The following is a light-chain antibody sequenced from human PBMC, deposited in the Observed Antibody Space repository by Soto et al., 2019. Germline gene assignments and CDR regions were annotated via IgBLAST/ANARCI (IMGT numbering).Light chain of an antibody. CDR3: QQYGSSPPYT. V-gene: IGKV3-20*01. Sequence: EVVLTQSPGTLSLSPRERASLSCRASQSVSNNYLAWYQQKPGQSPTLLIFGSSDRATGIPDRFSGSGSGTDFTLTISRLEPEDFAVYYCQQYGSSPPYTFGQGTKLEIK. CDR1: QSVSNNY. J-gene: IGKJ2*01. CDR2: GSS.